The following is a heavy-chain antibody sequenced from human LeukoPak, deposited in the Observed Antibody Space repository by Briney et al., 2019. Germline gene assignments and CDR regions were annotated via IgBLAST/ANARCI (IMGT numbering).Heavy chain of an antibody. J-gene: IGHJ4*02. D-gene: IGHD3-10*01. CDR1: GYTFTSYY. CDR2: VNPSVGST. V-gene: IGHV1-46*01. CDR3: ARVSGVGLYGSGSYSPSPFDY. Sequence: ASVKVSCKASGYTFTSYYIHWVRRAPGQGLEWMGVVNPSVGSTTYAQKFQGRVTMTRDTSTSTVYMETSTLGSEDTAVYYCARVSGVGLYGSGSYSPSPFDYWGQGTLVTVSS.